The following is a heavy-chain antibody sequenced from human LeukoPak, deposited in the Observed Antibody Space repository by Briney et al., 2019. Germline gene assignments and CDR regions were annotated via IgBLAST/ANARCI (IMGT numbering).Heavy chain of an antibody. CDR2: ISSSSSYT. V-gene: IGHV3-11*06. Sequence: GGSLRLSCAASGFTFSYYYMSWIRQAPGKWLEWVSYISSSSSYTNYADSVKGRFTISRDNAKNSLYLQMNSLRADDKAVYYCARDGDPYYDILTGYSEKYSFDYWGQGTLVTVSS. J-gene: IGHJ4*02. CDR1: GFTFSYYY. D-gene: IGHD3-9*01. CDR3: ARDGDPYYDILTGYSEKYSFDY.